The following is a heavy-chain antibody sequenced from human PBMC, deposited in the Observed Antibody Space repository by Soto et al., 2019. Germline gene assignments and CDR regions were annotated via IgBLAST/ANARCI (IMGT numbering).Heavy chain of an antibody. J-gene: IGHJ4*02. CDR3: ATLAVVTSKLDY. V-gene: IGHV4-31*03. CDR1: GGSISSGGYY. D-gene: IGHD2-15*01. Sequence: QVQLQESGPGLVKPSQTLSLTCTVSGGSISSGGYYWSWIRQHPGKGLEWIGYIYYSGSTYYNPSLKRRVTISVDTSKHQFSLKLSSVTAADTAVYYCATLAVVTSKLDYWGQGTLVTVSS. CDR2: IYYSGST.